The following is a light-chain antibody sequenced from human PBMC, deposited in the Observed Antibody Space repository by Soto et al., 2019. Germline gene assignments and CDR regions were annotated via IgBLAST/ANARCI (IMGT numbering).Light chain of an antibody. V-gene: IGLV2-8*01. J-gene: IGLJ3*02. CDR3: SSYAGSNNFVV. CDR1: SSDVGTYTY. CDR2: EVN. Sequence: QYALTQPPSASGSPGQSVTISCTGTSSDVGTYTYVSWYQQHAGKAPQLMIYEVNKRPSGVPDRFSASKSGNTASLTVSGLQAEDEADYYCSSYAGSNNFVVFGGGTKVTVL.